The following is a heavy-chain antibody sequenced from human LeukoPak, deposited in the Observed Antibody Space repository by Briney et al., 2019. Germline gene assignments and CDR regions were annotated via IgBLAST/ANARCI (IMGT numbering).Heavy chain of an antibody. CDR2: IISSGGVT. V-gene: IGHV3-23*01. Sequence: GGSLRLSCAASGFPFSSYAMSWVRQAPGKGLEWVSSIISSGGVTYYADSVKGRFTISRDSAKNSLYLQMNSLRAEDTAVYYCARSSRELGGYAPWELMPPFDYWGQGTLVTVSS. CDR1: GFPFSSYA. J-gene: IGHJ4*02. CDR3: ARSSRELGGYAPWELMPPFDY. D-gene: IGHD1-26*01.